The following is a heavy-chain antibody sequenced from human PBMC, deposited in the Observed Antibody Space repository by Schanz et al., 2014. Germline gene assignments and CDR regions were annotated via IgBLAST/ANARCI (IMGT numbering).Heavy chain of an antibody. CDR1: GFTFNSYA. CDR3: AKGMGYCSGGACCDYYDYGLDV. D-gene: IGHD2-15*01. V-gene: IGHV3-23*04. Sequence: EVQLVESGGGLVQPGGSLRLSCAASGFTFNSYAMTWVRQAPGKGLEWVSRISHSGGRKYYADSVKGRFTISRDNSENTLYLQMNSLSADDTAVFYCAKGMGYCSGGACCDYYDYGLDVWGQGTTVTVSS. CDR2: ISHSGGRK. J-gene: IGHJ6*02.